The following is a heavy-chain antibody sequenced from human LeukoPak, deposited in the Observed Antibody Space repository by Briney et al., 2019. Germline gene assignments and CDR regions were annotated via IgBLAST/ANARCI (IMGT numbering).Heavy chain of an antibody. CDR1: GFTFSTYG. V-gene: IGHV3-30*02. CDR3: AKDPGYNTPGYYMDV. D-gene: IGHD1-14*01. J-gene: IGHJ6*03. Sequence: GGSLRLSCAASGFTFSTYGMHWVRQGPDKGLKWMAFIFHDDNDKRYADSVKGRFTISRDNSKNTLYLQTNSLRTEDTAVYYCAKDPGYNTPGYYMDVWGRGTTVTVSS. CDR2: IFHDDNDK.